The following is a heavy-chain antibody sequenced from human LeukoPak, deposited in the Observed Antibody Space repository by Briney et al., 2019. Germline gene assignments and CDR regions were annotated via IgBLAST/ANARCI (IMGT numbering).Heavy chain of an antibody. D-gene: IGHD5-24*01. V-gene: IGHV4-34*01. Sequence: SDTLSLSCAVSGQSLSGHNWSWIRQPPGKGLELSGEIKHSGSTNYNPSLKSRVTISLDTSKNQFSLKVSSVTAADTAVYYCARGGDGYNYFDYWGQGTLVTVSS. CDR2: IKHSGST. CDR3: ARGGDGYNYFDY. CDR1: GQSLSGHN. J-gene: IGHJ4*02.